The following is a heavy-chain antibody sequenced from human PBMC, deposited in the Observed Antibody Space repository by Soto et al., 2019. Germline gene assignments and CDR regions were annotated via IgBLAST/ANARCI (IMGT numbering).Heavy chain of an antibody. CDR3: AREWDYYDSSGYLRLDY. V-gene: IGHV1-46*01. CDR2: INPSGGST. D-gene: IGHD3-22*01. CDR1: GYTFTSYX. Sequence: QVQLVQSGAEVKKPGASVKVSCKASGYTFTSYXXXWVRQAPGQGLEWMGIINPSGGSTSYAQKFQGRVTMTRDTSTSTVYMELSSLRSEDTAVYYCAREWDYYDSSGYLRLDYWGQGTLVTVSS. J-gene: IGHJ4*02.